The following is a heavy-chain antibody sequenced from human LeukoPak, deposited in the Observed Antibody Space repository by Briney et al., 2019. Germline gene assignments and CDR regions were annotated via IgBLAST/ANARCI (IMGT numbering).Heavy chain of an antibody. J-gene: IGHJ1*01. CDR1: GGTFISYA. CDR3: ARGVTKDFQD. Sequence: ASVKVSCEASGGTFISYAISWVRQAPGQGLEWMGWINPNSGGTNYAQKFQGRVTMTRDTSISTAYMELSRLRSDDTAVYYCARGVTKDFQDWGEGTLVTVSS. D-gene: IGHD4-17*01. V-gene: IGHV1-2*02. CDR2: INPNSGGT.